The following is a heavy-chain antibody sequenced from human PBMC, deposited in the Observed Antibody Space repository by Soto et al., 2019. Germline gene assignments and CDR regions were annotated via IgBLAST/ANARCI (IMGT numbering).Heavy chain of an antibody. Sequence: GGSLRLSCAASGFIFGTNAMAWVRQAPGKGLEWVSAIGGDGNTYYTDSVKGRFTISRDNSKNILNLQMNSLRAEDTALYYCAKKFGYSSSRGYYPGAFDDWGQGTLVTVAS. J-gene: IGHJ4*02. CDR3: AKKFGYSSSRGYYPGAFDD. CDR2: IGGDGNT. D-gene: IGHD3-22*01. CDR1: GFIFGTNA. V-gene: IGHV3-23*01.